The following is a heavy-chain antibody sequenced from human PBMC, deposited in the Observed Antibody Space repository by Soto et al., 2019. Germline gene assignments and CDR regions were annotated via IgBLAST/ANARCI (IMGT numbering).Heavy chain of an antibody. Sequence: VASVKVSCKASGYTFTSYGISWVRQAPGQGLEWMGWISAYNGNTNYAQKLQGRVTMTTDTSTSTAYMELRSLRSDDTAVYYCARPSREVRPDDAFDIWGQGTMVTVSS. CDR1: GYTFTSYG. V-gene: IGHV1-18*01. CDR2: ISAYNGNT. CDR3: ARPSREVRPDDAFDI. D-gene: IGHD3-10*01. J-gene: IGHJ3*02.